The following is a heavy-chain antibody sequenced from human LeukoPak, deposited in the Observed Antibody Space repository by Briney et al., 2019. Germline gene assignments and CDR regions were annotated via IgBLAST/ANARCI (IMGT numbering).Heavy chain of an antibody. J-gene: IGHJ4*02. CDR3: AKDGLYYDGSTHIYYFDY. CDR2: ITGSGGVT. CDR1: GFSFSDYA. V-gene: IGHV3-23*01. D-gene: IGHD3-22*01. Sequence: GGSLRLSCAASGFSFSDYAMAWVRQAPGKGLEWISVITGSGGVTHYAGSVKGRFTISRDNSKNTLYLQMNNLRVEDTARYYCAKDGLYYDGSTHIYYFDYWGQGTLVAVSS.